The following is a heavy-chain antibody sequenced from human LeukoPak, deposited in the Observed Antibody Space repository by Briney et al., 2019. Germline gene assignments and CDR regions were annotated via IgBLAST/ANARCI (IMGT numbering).Heavy chain of an antibody. CDR3: ARDYSPYGLDV. CDR2: IYHGGST. D-gene: IGHD6-13*01. Sequence: PSETLSLTCAVSGGSISSGGSSWNWIRLPPGKGLEWIGYIYHGGSTYYNPSLKSRVTISVDMSKNQFSLKLNSVTAADTAVYYCARDYSPYGLDVWGQGTTVTVSS. J-gene: IGHJ6*02. V-gene: IGHV4-30-2*01. CDR1: GGSISSGGSS.